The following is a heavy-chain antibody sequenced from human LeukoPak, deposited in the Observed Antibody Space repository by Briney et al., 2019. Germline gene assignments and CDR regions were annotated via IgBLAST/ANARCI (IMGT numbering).Heavy chain of an antibody. V-gene: IGHV4-59*01. J-gene: IGHJ6*02. CDR2: VFYSGTT. D-gene: IGHD4/OR15-4a*01. Sequence: SETLSLTCTVSGGSISNFYWSWIRQSPGKGLEWIGYVFYSGTTNSNPSLKSRVTISVDTSKNQFFLQLRSVTAADTAVYYCAREDPQTRVPEGMDVWGQGTTVIVSS. CDR3: AREDPQTRVPEGMDV. CDR1: GGSISNFY.